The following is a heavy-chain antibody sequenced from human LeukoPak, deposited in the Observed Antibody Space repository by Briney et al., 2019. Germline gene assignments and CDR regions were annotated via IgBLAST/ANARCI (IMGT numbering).Heavy chain of an antibody. CDR2: ISYDGSNK. CDR3: ARGVSRQGYRFPWYFDL. D-gene: IGHD3-16*02. CDR1: GFTFSSYA. Sequence: GGSLRLSCAASGFTFSSYAMHWVRQAPGKGLERVAVISYDGSNKYYADSVKGRFTISRDNSKNTLYLQMNSLRAEDTAVYYCARGVSRQGYRFPWYFDLWGRGTLVTVSS. V-gene: IGHV3-30-3*01. J-gene: IGHJ2*01.